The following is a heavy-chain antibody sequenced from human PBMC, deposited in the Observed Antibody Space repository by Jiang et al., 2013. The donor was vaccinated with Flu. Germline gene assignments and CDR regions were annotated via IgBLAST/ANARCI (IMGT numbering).Heavy chain of an antibody. D-gene: IGHD2-2*01. CDR1: GGSFSGYY. J-gene: IGHJ4*02. CDR2: INHSGST. V-gene: IGHV4-34*01. Sequence: LLKPSETLSLTCAVYGGSFSGYYWSWIRQPPGKGLEWIGEINHSGSTNYNPSLKSRVTISVDTSKNQFSLKLSSVTAADTAVYYCASYCSSTSCPDYWGQGTLVTVSS. CDR3: ASYCSSTSCPDY.